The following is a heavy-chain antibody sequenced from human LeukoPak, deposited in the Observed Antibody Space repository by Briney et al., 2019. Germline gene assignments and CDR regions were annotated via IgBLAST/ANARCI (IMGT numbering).Heavy chain of an antibody. V-gene: IGHV1-18*01. D-gene: IGHD3-22*01. J-gene: IGHJ4*02. Sequence: ASVKVSCKASGGTFSSYAISWVRQAPGQGLEWMGWISAYNGNTNFAQKLQGRVTMTADTSTTTAYMELRSLRSDDTAVYYCARGRYDSSPPDSWGQGTLVTVSS. CDR1: GGTFSSYA. CDR3: ARGRYDSSPPDS. CDR2: ISAYNGNT.